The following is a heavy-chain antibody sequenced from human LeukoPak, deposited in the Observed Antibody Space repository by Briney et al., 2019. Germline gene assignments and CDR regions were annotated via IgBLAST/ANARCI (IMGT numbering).Heavy chain of an antibody. D-gene: IGHD2-15*01. J-gene: IGHJ4*02. CDR1: GGSISSYY. Sequence: PSETLSLTCAVYGGSISSYYWSWIRQPPGKGLEWIGYIYYSGSTNYNPSLKSRVTISVDTSKNQFSLKLSSVTAADTAVYYCARGIGPRFDYWGQGTLVTVSS. CDR3: ARGIGPRFDY. CDR2: IYYSGST. V-gene: IGHV4-59*01.